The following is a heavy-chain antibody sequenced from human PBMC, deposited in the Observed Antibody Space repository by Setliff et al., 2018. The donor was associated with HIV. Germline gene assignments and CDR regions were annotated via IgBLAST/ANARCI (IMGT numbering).Heavy chain of an antibody. V-gene: IGHV4-39*01. CDR1: GGSISSTSYY. Sequence: SETLSLTCTVSGGSISSTSYYWGWIRQPPGKGLEWIGSIYYSGSTYYNPSLKSRVTISVDTSKNQFSLKLSSVTAADTAVFYRARHYGGNLDAFDIWGLGTMVTVSS. D-gene: IGHD4-17*01. CDR2: IYYSGST. J-gene: IGHJ3*02. CDR3: ARHYGGNLDAFDI.